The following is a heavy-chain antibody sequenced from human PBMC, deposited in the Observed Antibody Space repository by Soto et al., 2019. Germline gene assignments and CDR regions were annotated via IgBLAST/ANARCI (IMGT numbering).Heavy chain of an antibody. CDR1: VYGFSVYV. Sequence: SVKGACKAAVYGFSVYVISWVRLAPGQGLEWMGWISAYNGNTNYAQKLQGRVTMTTDTSTSTAYTELRSLRSDDTAVYYCARVIGYYDSSGPFDYWGQRTLVTVSS. CDR3: ARVIGYYDSSGPFDY. CDR2: ISAYNGNT. J-gene: IGHJ4*02. D-gene: IGHD3-22*01. V-gene: IGHV1-18*01.